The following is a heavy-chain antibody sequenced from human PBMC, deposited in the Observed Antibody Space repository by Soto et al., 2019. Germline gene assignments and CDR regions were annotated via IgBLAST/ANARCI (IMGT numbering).Heavy chain of an antibody. D-gene: IGHD6-19*01. CDR1: GFTFGSYA. V-gene: IGHV3-23*01. CDR2: ISGSSTNT. CDR3: AKRSSYSIGWYFDY. J-gene: IGHJ4*02. Sequence: GGSLRLSCAASGFTFGSYAMSWVRQPPGKGLEWVSSISGSSTNTYYADSVKGRFTVSRDDSKSTLYLQMNSLRDEDTAIYYCAKRSSYSIGWYFDYWGQGTLVTVSS.